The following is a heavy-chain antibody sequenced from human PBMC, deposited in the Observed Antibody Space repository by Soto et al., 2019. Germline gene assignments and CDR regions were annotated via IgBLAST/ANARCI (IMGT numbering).Heavy chain of an antibody. D-gene: IGHD3-3*01. CDR3: ARRGSRSGYYLS. V-gene: IGHV4-59*08. CDR1: GGSISSYY. J-gene: IGHJ5*02. Sequence: SETLSLTWTVSGGSISSYYWSWIRQPPGKGLEWIGYIYYSGSTNYNPSLKSRVTISVDTSKNQFSLKLSSVTAADTAVYYCARRGSRSGYYLSWGQGTLVTVSS. CDR2: IYYSGST.